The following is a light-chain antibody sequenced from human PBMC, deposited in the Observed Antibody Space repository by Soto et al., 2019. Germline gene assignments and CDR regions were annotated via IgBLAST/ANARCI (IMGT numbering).Light chain of an antibody. V-gene: IGLV8-61*01. J-gene: IGLJ3*02. CDR1: SGSVSTSYF. CDR2: STD. CDR3: VLYMGSGIWV. Sequence: QAVVTQEPSFSVSPGRTVTLTCGLSSGSVSTSYFPSWYQQTPGQAPRTLIFSTDTRSSGVPDRFSGSILGKKAALTITGAQADDGSDYYCVLYMGSGIWVFGGGTKLTVL.